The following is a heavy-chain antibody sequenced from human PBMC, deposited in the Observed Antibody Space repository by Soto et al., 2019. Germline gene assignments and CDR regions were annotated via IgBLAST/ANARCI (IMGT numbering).Heavy chain of an antibody. Sequence: QVQLVESGGGLVKPGGSLRLSCAASGFTFSDYYMSWIRQAPGKGLEWVSYISSSSSYTNYADSVKGRFIISRDNTKNSLYLQMNSLRAEDTAVYYCARERTTGTYNYWGQGTLVTVSS. J-gene: IGHJ4*02. CDR1: GFTFSDYY. D-gene: IGHD1-1*01. V-gene: IGHV3-11*06. CDR3: ARERTTGTYNY. CDR2: ISSSSSYT.